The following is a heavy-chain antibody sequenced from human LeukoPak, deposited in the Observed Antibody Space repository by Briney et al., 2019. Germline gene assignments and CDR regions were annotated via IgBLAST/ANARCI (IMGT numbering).Heavy chain of an antibody. CDR3: AKVGYYDSSGYLTYFDY. J-gene: IGHJ4*02. V-gene: IGHV3-30*02. Sequence: GGSLRLSCAASGFTVSSNYMSWVRQAPGKGLEWVAFIRYDGSNKYYADSVKGRFTISRDNSKNTLYLQMNSLRAEDTAVYYCAKVGYYDSSGYLTYFDYWGQGTLVTVSS. CDR2: IRYDGSNK. CDR1: GFTVSSNY. D-gene: IGHD3-22*01.